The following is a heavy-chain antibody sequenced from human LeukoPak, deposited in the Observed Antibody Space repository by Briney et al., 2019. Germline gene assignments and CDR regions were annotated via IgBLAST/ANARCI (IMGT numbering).Heavy chain of an antibody. CDR1: GGSISSSSYY. Sequence: SETLSLTCTVSGGSISSSSYYWGWIRQPPGKGLEWIGSIYYSGSTYYNPSLKSRVTISVDTSKNQFSLKLSSVTAADTAVYYCARRDTVVVPAAISDAFDIWGQGTMVTVSS. V-gene: IGHV4-39*01. D-gene: IGHD2-2*02. CDR2: IYYSGST. CDR3: ARRDTVVVPAAISDAFDI. J-gene: IGHJ3*02.